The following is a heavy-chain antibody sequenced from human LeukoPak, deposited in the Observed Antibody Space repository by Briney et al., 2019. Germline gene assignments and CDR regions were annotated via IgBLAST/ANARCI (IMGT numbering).Heavy chain of an antibody. D-gene: IGHD2-15*01. Sequence: ASVKVSCKASGYTFSKYGISWVRQAPGQGLEWMGWISGYNAYTHYAQKLQGRVTMTTDTSTSTAYMELRSLRSDDTAVYYCAREVPKGGRHAGWGQGTLVTVSS. V-gene: IGHV1-18*01. J-gene: IGHJ4*02. CDR2: ISGYNAYT. CDR3: AREVPKGGRHAG. CDR1: GYTFSKYG.